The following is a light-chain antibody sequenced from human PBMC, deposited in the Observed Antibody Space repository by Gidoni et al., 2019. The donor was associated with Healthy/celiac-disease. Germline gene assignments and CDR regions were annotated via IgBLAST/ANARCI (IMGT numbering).Light chain of an antibody. J-gene: IGKJ2*01. CDR2: GAS. CDR1: QRVSSSY. CDR3: QQYGSSPQP. V-gene: IGKV3-20*01. Sequence: EIVLTKSQGTLSLSPGERATLSCRASQRVSSSYLAWYQQNPGQAPRLLIDGASSRATGIPDRFSGSGSGTDFTLTISRLEPEDFAVYYFQQYGSSPQPFGQGTKLELK.